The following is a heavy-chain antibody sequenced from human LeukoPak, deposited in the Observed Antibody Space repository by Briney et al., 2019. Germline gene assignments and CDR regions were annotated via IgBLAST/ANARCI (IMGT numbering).Heavy chain of an antibody. CDR3: ASVAYYDSSGPGEYQGDTSDQHYYFDY. J-gene: IGHJ4*02. Sequence: SETLSLTCAVYGGSFSGYYWSWIRQPPGKGLEWIGEINHSGSTNYNPSLKSRVTISVDTSKNQFSLKLSSVTAADTAVYYCASVAYYDSSGPGEYQGDTSDQHYYFDYWGQGTLVTVSS. V-gene: IGHV4-34*01. D-gene: IGHD3-22*01. CDR2: INHSGST. CDR1: GGSFSGYY.